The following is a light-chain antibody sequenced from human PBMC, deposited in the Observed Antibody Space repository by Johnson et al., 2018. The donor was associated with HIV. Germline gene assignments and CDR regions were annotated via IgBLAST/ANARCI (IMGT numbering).Light chain of an antibody. CDR3: GTWDGGLSIYV. Sequence: QPVLTQPPSMSAAPGQKVTISCSGSSSNIGNNYVSWYQQLPGTAPKILIYDNDKRPSGIPDRFSASKSDTSATLGIPGLQTGDEANYYCGTWDGGLSIYVFGTGTDVTVL. V-gene: IGLV1-51*01. CDR2: DND. J-gene: IGLJ1*01. CDR1: SSNIGNNY.